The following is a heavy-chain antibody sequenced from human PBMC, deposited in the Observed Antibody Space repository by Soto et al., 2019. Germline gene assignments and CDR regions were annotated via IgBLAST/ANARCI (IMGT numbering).Heavy chain of an antibody. CDR2: TYYRSKWYN. D-gene: IGHD6-19*01. Sequence: SQTLSLTCAISGDSVSTNSATWDWIRQSPSRGLEWLGRTYYRSKWYNDYAVSVKGRITINPDTSNNQLSLQLNSVTPEDTAVYYCAGAEGGNGWRHFDYWGQGTLVTVSS. CDR1: GDSVSTNSAT. V-gene: IGHV6-1*01. J-gene: IGHJ4*02. CDR3: AGAEGGNGWRHFDY.